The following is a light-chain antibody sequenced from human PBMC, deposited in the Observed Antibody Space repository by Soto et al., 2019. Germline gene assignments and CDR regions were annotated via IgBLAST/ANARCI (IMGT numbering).Light chain of an antibody. CDR3: SSYTSSTTPV. V-gene: IGLV2-14*01. J-gene: IGLJ2*01. CDR2: EVS. Sequence: QSVLTQPASVAGSPGQSITISCTGTSSDVGAYNYVSWYQQHPGKAPNLMIYEVSNRPSGVSNRFSGSKSGNTASLTISGLQAEDEADYYCSSYTSSTTPVFGGGTKLTVL. CDR1: SSDVGAYNY.